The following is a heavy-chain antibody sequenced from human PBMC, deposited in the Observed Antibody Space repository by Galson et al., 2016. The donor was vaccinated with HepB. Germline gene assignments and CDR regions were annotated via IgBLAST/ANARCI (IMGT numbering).Heavy chain of an antibody. CDR3: AKDTRGYSSD. J-gene: IGHJ4*02. V-gene: IGHV3-23*01. Sequence: SLRLSCAASGFTFSSYAMSWVRQAPGKGLEWVSLITGGDSPTHYADPVKGRFTISRDNSKSTLYLQMNSLTGEDTAVYYCAKDTRGYSSDWGQGTLVTVSP. D-gene: IGHD3-22*01. CDR1: GFTFSSYA. CDR2: ITGGDSPT.